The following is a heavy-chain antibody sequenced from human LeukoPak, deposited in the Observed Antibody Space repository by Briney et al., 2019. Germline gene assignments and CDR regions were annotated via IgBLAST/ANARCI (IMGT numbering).Heavy chain of an antibody. V-gene: IGHV4-39*01. CDR3: ARQSVGRDYYYYYMDV. CDR1: GGSISSSSYY. Sequence: SETLSLTCTVYGGSISSSSYYWGWIRQPPGKGLEWIGSIYYSGSTYYNPSLKSRVTISVDTSKNQFSLKLSSVTAADTAVYYCARQSVGRDYYYYYMDVWGKGTTVTVSS. J-gene: IGHJ6*03. CDR2: IYYSGST.